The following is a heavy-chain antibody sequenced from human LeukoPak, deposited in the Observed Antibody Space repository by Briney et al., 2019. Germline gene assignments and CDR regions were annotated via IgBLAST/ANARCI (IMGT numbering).Heavy chain of an antibody. CDR1: GGSISSYY. CDR3: ARLPMAVTPHVDY. J-gene: IGHJ4*02. Sequence: SETLSLTCTVSGGSISSYYWSWIRQPPGKGLEWIGYIYYSGSTNYNPSLKSRVTISVDTSKNQFSLKLSSVTAADTAVYYCARLPMAVTPHVDYWGQGILVTVSS. CDR2: IYYSGST. D-gene: IGHD4-23*01. V-gene: IGHV4-59*01.